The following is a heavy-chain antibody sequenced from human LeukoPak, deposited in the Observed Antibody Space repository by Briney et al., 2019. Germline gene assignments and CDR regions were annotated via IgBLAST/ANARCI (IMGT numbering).Heavy chain of an antibody. CDR3: ARGFYDSSGYSNCFDP. D-gene: IGHD3-22*01. Sequence: PSETLSLTRTVSGDSISSSYWSWVRQPPGKTLEWIGYIYYTGTTNYNPSLKSRVTMSIDTSKNQFSLNLNSVTAADTAVYYCARGFYDSSGYSNCFDPWGQGTLVTVSS. J-gene: IGHJ5*02. V-gene: IGHV4-59*13. CDR2: IYYTGTT. CDR1: GDSISSSY.